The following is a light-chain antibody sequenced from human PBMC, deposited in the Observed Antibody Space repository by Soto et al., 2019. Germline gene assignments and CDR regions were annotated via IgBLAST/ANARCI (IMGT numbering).Light chain of an antibody. V-gene: IGLV2-14*01. CDR2: DVS. CDR1: SSDVGAYNY. Sequence: QSVLTQPASVSGSPGQSITISCTGTSSDVGAYNYVSWYQQHPGKAPKLMIYDVSNRPSGISNRSSGSKSGNTASLTISGLQAEDEADYYCSSYTSRSTPYVFGTGTKVTVL. J-gene: IGLJ1*01. CDR3: SSYTSRSTPYV.